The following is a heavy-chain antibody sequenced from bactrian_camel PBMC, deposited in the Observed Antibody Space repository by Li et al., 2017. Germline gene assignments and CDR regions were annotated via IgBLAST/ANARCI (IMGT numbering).Heavy chain of an antibody. V-gene: IGHV3S6*01. CDR2: IYRYGGKT. J-gene: IGHJ4*01. D-gene: IGHD2*01. CDR3: AAASSGTWNVQCLAVSVTDFNF. Sequence: QVQLVESGGGLVQPGGSLRLACTASGDTHGNVCLAWFRQAPGKEREGVAGIYRYGGKTYYHGAVKDRFTVSEDNNKNTLYLQMNSLKPDDTAMYYCAAASSGTWNVQCLAVSVTDFNFWGQGTQVTVS. CDR1: GDTHGNVC.